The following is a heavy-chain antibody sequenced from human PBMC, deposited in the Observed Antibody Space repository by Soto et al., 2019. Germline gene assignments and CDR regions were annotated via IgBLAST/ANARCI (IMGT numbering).Heavy chain of an antibody. CDR2: INPSGGST. CDR3: ARDPSLSRPSGTLFDVYFDP. J-gene: IGHJ4*02. D-gene: IGHD3-10*01. V-gene: IGHV1-46*03. CDR1: GYTFTSYY. Sequence: ASVKVSCKASGYTFTSYYIHWVRQAPGQGLEWMGIINPSGGSTSYAQKFQGRVTMTRDTSTSTVYMELSSLRSEDTAVYYCARDPSLSRPSGTLFDVYFDPWGQGTLVTVSS.